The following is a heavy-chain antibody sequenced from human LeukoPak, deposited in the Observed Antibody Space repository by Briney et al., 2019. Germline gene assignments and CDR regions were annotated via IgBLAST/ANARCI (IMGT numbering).Heavy chain of an antibody. D-gene: IGHD2-2*02. CDR2: INPDNGDT. J-gene: IGHJ4*02. CDR1: GYTFTGYY. CDR3: VSGKPALYLFDY. Sequence: ASVKVSCKASGYTFTGYYMRWVRQAPGQGLEWMAWINPDNGDTHYAQKFQGRVTMTRDTSISTAYMELSRLRSDDTAVYFCVSGKPALYLFDYWGLGTLVTVSS. V-gene: IGHV1-2*02.